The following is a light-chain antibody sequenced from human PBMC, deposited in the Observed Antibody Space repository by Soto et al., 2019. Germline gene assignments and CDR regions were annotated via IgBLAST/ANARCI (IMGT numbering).Light chain of an antibody. V-gene: IGKV1-39*01. CDR2: AAS. CDR1: QSISDY. J-gene: IGKJ2*01. CDR3: QQSYSTPRKT. Sequence: DIQMTQSPSSLSASVGDRVTITCRASQSISDYLNWYQQKPGKAPKLLIYAASSLQSGVPSRFXGSGSGTDFTLTISSLQPEDFATYYCQQSYSTPRKTFGQGTKVEIK.